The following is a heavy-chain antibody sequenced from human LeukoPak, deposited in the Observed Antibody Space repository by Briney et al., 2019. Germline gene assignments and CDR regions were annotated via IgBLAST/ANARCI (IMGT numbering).Heavy chain of an antibody. CDR3: ARHRSGWLQSSFDY. CDR1: GGSISNSSSY. J-gene: IGHJ4*02. CDR2: IYYSGSS. V-gene: IGHV4-39*01. Sequence: MTSETLSLTCSVSGGSISNSSSYWGWIRQPPGKGLEWIGSIYYSGSSFDNPALKSRVTISVDTSKNQFSLKLSSVTAADTAVYYCARHRSGWLQSSFDYWGQGTLVTVSS. D-gene: IGHD5-24*01.